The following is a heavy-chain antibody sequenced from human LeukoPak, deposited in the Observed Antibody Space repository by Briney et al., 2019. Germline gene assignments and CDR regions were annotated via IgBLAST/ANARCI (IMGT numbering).Heavy chain of an antibody. CDR2: TWYDGGNK. CDR1: GFTFSSYG. D-gene: IGHD2-2*01. Sequence: PGGSLRLSCAASGFTFSSYGMHWVRQAPGKGLEWVAVTWYDGGNKYYADSVKGRFTISRENSKNTLYLQMNSLRAEDTAVYYCAKGTPRIVVVPPGSDQGVFDYWGQGTLVTVSS. J-gene: IGHJ4*02. CDR3: AKGTPRIVVVPPGSDQGVFDY. V-gene: IGHV3-33*06.